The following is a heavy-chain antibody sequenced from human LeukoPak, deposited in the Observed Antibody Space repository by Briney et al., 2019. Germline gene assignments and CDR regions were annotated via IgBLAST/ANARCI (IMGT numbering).Heavy chain of an antibody. V-gene: IGHV1-69*13. CDR3: ARSPYYYDSSGYPTPADYYYYYMDV. D-gene: IGHD3-22*01. J-gene: IGHJ6*03. Sequence: SVKVSCKASGGTFSSYAISWVRQAPGQGLEWMGGIIPIFGTANYAQKFQGRVTITADESTSTAYMELSSLRSEDTAVYYCARSPYYYDSSGYPTPADYYYYYMDVWGKGTTVTISS. CDR2: IIPIFGTA. CDR1: GGTFSSYA.